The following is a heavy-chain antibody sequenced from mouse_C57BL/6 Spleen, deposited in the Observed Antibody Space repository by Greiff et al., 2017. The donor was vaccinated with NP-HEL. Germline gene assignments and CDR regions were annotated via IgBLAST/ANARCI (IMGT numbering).Heavy chain of an antibody. CDR1: GYSITSGYY. D-gene: IGHD2-3*01. Sequence: EVKLQESGPGLVKPSQSLSLTCSVTGYSITSGYYWNWIRQFPGNKLEWMGYISYDGSNNYNPSLKNRISITRDTSKNQFFLKLNSVTTEDTATYYCARDRDDGYYVDYAMDYWGQGTSVTVSS. CDR2: ISYDGSN. J-gene: IGHJ4*01. V-gene: IGHV3-6*01. CDR3: ARDRDDGYYVDYAMDY.